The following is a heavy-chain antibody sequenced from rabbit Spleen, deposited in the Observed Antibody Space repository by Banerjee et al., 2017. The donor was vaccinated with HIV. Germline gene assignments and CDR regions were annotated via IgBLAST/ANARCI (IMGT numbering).Heavy chain of an antibody. D-gene: IGHD4-1*01. Sequence: QSLEESGGDLVQPGASLTLTCTASGFSFSSSYYMCWVRQAPGKGLEWIGCIYAGSSGSTYYATWAKGRFTISKTPSTTVTLQMTSLTAADTATYFCARSYSSGWGPYYSNLWGPGTLVTVS. CDR2: IYAGSSGST. V-gene: IGHV1S40*01. CDR3: ARSYSSGWGPYYSNL. J-gene: IGHJ4*01. CDR1: GFSFSSSYY.